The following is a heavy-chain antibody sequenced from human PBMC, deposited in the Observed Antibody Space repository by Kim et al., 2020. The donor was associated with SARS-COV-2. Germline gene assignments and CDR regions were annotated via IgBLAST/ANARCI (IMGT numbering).Heavy chain of an antibody. CDR2: IYYSGST. J-gene: IGHJ1*01. CDR1: GGSISSYY. Sequence: SETLSLTCTVSGGSISSYYWSWIRQPPGKGLEWIGYIYYSGSTNYNPSLKSRVTISVDTSKNQFSLKLSSVTAADTAVYYCARHGRESYSKTTAEYFQHWGQGTLVTVSS. CDR3: ARHGRESYSKTTAEYFQH. D-gene: IGHD1-26*01. V-gene: IGHV4-59*08.